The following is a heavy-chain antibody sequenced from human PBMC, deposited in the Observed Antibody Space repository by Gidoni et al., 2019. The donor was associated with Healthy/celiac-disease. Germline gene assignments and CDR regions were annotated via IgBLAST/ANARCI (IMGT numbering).Heavy chain of an antibody. J-gene: IGHJ4*02. D-gene: IGHD3-3*01. V-gene: IGHV3-30*18. CDR3: AKDKGGYDFWSGYPGY. Sequence: QVQLVESGGGVVQPGRSLRLSCAAAGVTFSSSGMHWVRQAPGKGLEWVAVISYDGSNKYYADSVKGRFTISRDNSKNTLYLQMNSLRAEDTAVYYCAKDKGGYDFWSGYPGYWGQGTLVTVSS. CDR1: GVTFSSSG. CDR2: ISYDGSNK.